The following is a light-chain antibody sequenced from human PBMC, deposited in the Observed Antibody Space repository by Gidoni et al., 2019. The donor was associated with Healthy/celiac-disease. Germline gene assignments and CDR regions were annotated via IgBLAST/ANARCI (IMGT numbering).Light chain of an antibody. V-gene: IGKV3-15*01. Sequence: EIVMTQPPATLSVSPGERATCSCRASQSVSSNLAWYQQKPGQAPRLPIYGASTRATGIPARFSGSGSGTEFTLTISSLQSEDFAVYYCQQYNNWPPYTFGQGTKLEIK. CDR2: GAS. CDR1: QSVSSN. J-gene: IGKJ2*01. CDR3: QQYNNWPPYT.